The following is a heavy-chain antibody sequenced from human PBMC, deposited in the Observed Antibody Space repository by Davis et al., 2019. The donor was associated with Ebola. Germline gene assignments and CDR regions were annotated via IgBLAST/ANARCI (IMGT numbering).Heavy chain of an antibody. Sequence: ASVKVSCKASGYTFTSYDISWVRQAPGQGLEWMGWISAYNGNTNYAQKLQGRVTMTTDTSTSKAYMELRSLRSDDTAVYYCARVRKGYYYDSSGLWYFDYWGQGTLVTVSS. CDR3: ARVRKGYYYDSSGLWYFDY. J-gene: IGHJ4*02. CDR2: ISAYNGNT. CDR1: GYTFTSYD. V-gene: IGHV1-18*01. D-gene: IGHD3-22*01.